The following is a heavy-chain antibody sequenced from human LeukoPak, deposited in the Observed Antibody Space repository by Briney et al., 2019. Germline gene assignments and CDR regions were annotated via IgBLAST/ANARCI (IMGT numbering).Heavy chain of an antibody. J-gene: IGHJ3*02. V-gene: IGHV3-21*01. CDR2: ISSSSSYI. CDR3: ARSSPHCSSTSCYNDAFDI. Sequence: GGSPRLSCAASGFTFSSYSMNWVRQAPGKGLEWVSSISSSSSYIYYADSVKGRFTISRDNAKNSLYLQMNSLRAEDTAVYYCARSSPHCSSTSCYNDAFDIWGQGTMVTVSS. D-gene: IGHD2-2*02. CDR1: GFTFSSYS.